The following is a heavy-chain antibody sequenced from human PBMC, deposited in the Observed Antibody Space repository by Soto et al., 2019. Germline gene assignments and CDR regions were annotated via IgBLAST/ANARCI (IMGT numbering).Heavy chain of an antibody. CDR3: AREVGAPSGWLDP. V-gene: IGHV3-23*01. CDR1: GFTFTNYA. CDR2: ISASGGLK. J-gene: IGHJ5*02. Sequence: PGGSLRLSCGASGFTFTNYAMTWFRQTPGKGLEWVSGISASGGLKYYADSVRGRFTVSRDNSKNILYLQMDNLRDEDTALYYCAREVGAPSGWLDPWGQGTQVTVSS. D-gene: IGHD1-26*01.